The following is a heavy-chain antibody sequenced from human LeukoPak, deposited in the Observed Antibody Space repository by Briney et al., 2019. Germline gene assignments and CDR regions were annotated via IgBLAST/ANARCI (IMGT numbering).Heavy chain of an antibody. D-gene: IGHD3-10*01. V-gene: IGHV3-33*01. CDR2: IWYDGSNK. Sequence: GGSLRLSCAASGFTFSSYGMHWVRQAPGKGLEWVAVIWYDGSNKYYADSVKGRFTISGDNSKNTLYLQMNSLRAEDTAVYYCASDWYYYGSGSYYTVDYWGQGTLVTVSS. CDR1: GFTFSSYG. J-gene: IGHJ4*02. CDR3: ASDWYYYGSGSYYTVDY.